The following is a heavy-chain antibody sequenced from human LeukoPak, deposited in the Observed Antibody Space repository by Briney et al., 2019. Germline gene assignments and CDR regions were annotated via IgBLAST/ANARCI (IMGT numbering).Heavy chain of an antibody. J-gene: IGHJ5*02. CDR2: TYYSGST. CDR3: ARVGLWANQLPIWFDL. Sequence: SETLSLTCSVSDGSISSYYWSWIRQPPWKGLEWIGFTYYSGSTIYNPSLKSRVTISVDTSKNQFSLKLSSVTAADTAVYYCARVGLWANQLPIWFDLWGQGTLVTVSS. CDR1: DGSISSYY. D-gene: IGHD2-2*01. V-gene: IGHV4-59*01.